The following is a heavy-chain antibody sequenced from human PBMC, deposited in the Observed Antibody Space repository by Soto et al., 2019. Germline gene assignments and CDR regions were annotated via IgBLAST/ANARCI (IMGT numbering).Heavy chain of an antibody. Sequence: QVQLVQSGAEVRKPGASVKVSCKASGYTFTGYYMHWVRQAPGQGLEWMGWINPNSGGTNYAQKFQGWVTMTRDTSISTAYMELSGLRSDDTAVYYCARVPGCSGGSCYANGWFDPWGQGTLVTVSS. CDR1: GYTFTGYY. CDR3: ARVPGCSGGSCYANGWFDP. D-gene: IGHD2-15*01. J-gene: IGHJ5*02. V-gene: IGHV1-2*04. CDR2: INPNSGGT.